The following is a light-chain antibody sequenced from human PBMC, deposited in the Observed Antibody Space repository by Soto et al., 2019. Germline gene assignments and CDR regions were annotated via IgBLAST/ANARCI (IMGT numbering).Light chain of an antibody. CDR1: QSISYY. V-gene: IGKV1-39*01. CDR2: ATS. J-gene: IGKJ3*01. CDR3: QHFYDYPRS. Sequence: DIQLTQSPSSLSASVGYRVTITFXASQSISYYLNWYQQKPGRAPRLLIYATSSLQSGVPTRFSSSGSGTNFTLTISSLQPEDFATYYCQHFYDYPRSFGPGTKVDIK.